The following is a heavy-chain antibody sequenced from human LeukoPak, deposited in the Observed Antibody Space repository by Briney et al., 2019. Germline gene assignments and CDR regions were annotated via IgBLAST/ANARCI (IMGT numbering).Heavy chain of an antibody. Sequence: SETLSLTCTVSGGSISSSNYYWGWIRQPPGKGLEWIGSIYYSGSTYYNPSLKSRVTISVDTSKNQFSLKLSSVTAADTAVYYCARDNYYDSSGYYPLYFQHWGQGTLVTVSS. J-gene: IGHJ1*01. D-gene: IGHD3-22*01. CDR1: GGSISSSNYY. V-gene: IGHV4-39*07. CDR3: ARDNYYDSSGYYPLYFQH. CDR2: IYYSGST.